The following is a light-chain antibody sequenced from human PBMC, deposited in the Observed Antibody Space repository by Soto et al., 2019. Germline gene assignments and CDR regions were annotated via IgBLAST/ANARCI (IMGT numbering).Light chain of an antibody. CDR2: AAS. CDR3: QPLPSYPLT. Sequence: DIQLTQSPSFLSTSVGDRVTITCRASQDISTYLACYQQEPVKAPKLLIYAASTLQSGVPSRLSCIDSGTEFPLTINSLQPEDFATYYCQPLPSYPLTFGGGTKVEIK. J-gene: IGKJ4*01. CDR1: QDISTY. V-gene: IGKV1-9*01.